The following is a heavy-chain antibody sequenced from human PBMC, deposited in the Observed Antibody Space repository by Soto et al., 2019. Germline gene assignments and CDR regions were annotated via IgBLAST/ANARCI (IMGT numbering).Heavy chain of an antibody. Sequence: ASVKVSCKASGYTFTSYYMHWVRQAPGQGLEWMGIINPSGGSTSYAQKFQGRVTMTRDTSTSTVYMELSSLRSEDTAVYYCAREKYYYDSSGYDKQYYFDYWGQGTLVTVSS. CDR3: AREKYYYDSSGYDKQYYFDY. D-gene: IGHD3-22*01. V-gene: IGHV1-46*01. CDR2: INPSGGST. CDR1: GYTFTSYY. J-gene: IGHJ4*02.